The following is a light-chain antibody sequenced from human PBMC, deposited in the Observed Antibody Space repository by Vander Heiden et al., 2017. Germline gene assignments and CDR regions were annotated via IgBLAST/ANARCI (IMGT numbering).Light chain of an antibody. V-gene: IGLV6-57*01. CDR3: TSYDSSNHWV. CDR2: EAT. J-gene: IGLJ3*02. CDR1: RGSIASND. Sequence: NFMLTQPHSVHESPGTTVTTSCTRCRGSIASNDVQGYQQRPRSYPPTVLVEATQRLSGVPDRCSGAFDSSYTSAALTISGLKTEDEADYYCTSYDSSNHWVFGGGTKLTVL.